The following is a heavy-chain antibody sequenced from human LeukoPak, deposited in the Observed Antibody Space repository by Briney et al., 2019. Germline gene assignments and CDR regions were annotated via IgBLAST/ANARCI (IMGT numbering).Heavy chain of an antibody. CDR1: GGSISSYY. CDR2: IYYSGST. CDR3: ASSYSSSSYDY. Sequence: SETLSLTCTVSGGSISSYYWSWIRQPPGKGLEWIGYIYYSGSTNYNPSLKSRVTISVDTSRNQFSLKLSSVTAADTAVYYCASSYSSSSYDYWGQGTLVTVSS. J-gene: IGHJ4*02. D-gene: IGHD6-6*01. V-gene: IGHV4-59*01.